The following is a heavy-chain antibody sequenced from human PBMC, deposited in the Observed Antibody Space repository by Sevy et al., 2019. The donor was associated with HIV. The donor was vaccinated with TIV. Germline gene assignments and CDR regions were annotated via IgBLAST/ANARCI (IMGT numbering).Heavy chain of an antibody. CDR1: GFTFSHYW. Sequence: GGSLRLSCAASGFTFSHYWMTWDRQAPGKGPEWVANIKGDGSEKYYVHSVRGRFTISRDNAKNSLYLQMNSLRGEDTALYYCARDCNSATCLWGLDVWGQGTTVTVSS. CDR2: IKGDGSEK. CDR3: ARDCNSATCLWGLDV. V-gene: IGHV3-7*03. D-gene: IGHD1-26*01. J-gene: IGHJ6*02.